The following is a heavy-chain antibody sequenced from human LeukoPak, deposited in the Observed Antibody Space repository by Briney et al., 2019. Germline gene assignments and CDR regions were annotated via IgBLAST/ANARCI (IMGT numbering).Heavy chain of an antibody. J-gene: IGHJ3*02. D-gene: IGHD2-21*02. CDR1: GGTFNNYA. V-gene: IGHV1-69*13. CDR2: IIPIFGTA. Sequence: ASVKVSCKASGGTFNNYAISWVRQAPGQGLEWMGGIIPIFGTANYAQKFQGRVTITADESTSTAYMELSSLRSEDTAVYYCARGGLYCGGDCYSDAFDIWGQGTMVTVSS. CDR3: ARGGLYCGGDCYSDAFDI.